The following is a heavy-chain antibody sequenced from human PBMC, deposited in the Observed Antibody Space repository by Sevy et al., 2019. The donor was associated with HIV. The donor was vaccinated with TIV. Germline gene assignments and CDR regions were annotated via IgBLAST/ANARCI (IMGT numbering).Heavy chain of an antibody. CDR1: GFTFSSYA. Sequence: GGSLRLSCAASGFTFSSYAMRWVRQAPGKGLEWVSAISGSGGSTYYADSVKGRFTISRDNSKNTLYLQMNSLRAEDTAVYYCAKSGAYSPLGYYYMDVWGKGTTVTVSS. V-gene: IGHV3-23*01. CDR2: ISGSGGST. CDR3: AKSGAYSPLGYYYMDV. D-gene: IGHD5-18*01. J-gene: IGHJ6*03.